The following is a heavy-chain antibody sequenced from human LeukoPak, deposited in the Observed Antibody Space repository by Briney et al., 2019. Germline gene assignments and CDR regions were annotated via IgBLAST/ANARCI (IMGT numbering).Heavy chain of an antibody. CDR1: GFTFDDYG. CDR2: INWNGGST. J-gene: IGHJ4*02. V-gene: IGHV3-20*04. CDR3: ARDYSSGWYTGDYFDY. Sequence: GGSLRLSCAASGFTFDDYGMSWVRQAPGKGLEWVSGINWNGGSTGYADSVKGRFTISRDNAKNSLYLQMNSLRAEDTALYYCARDYSSGWYTGDYFDYWGQGTLVTVSS. D-gene: IGHD6-19*01.